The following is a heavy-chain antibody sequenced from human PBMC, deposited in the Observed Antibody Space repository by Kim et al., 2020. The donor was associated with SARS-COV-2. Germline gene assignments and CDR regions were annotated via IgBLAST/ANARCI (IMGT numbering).Heavy chain of an antibody. CDR3: PDGRY. V-gene: IGHV3-30*03. CDR2: LSSDGSNK. Sequence: GGSLRLSCAVSGLTVSSNGMHWVRQAPGKGLEWVAVLSSDGSNKYSEDSEKGRFTTSRDKCKTPLYLQMNSLGAEDTAVYYWPDGRY. J-gene: IGHJ2*01. CDR1: GLTVSSNG.